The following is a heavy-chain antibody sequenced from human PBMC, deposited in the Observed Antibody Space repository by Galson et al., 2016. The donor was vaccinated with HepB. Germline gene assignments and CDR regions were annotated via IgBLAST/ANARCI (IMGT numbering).Heavy chain of an antibody. CDR2: ISYDGSNK. J-gene: IGHJ6*03. CDR3: ARAGGYYFYYMDV. D-gene: IGHD3-10*01. CDR1: GFTFSTYA. V-gene: IGHV3-30-3*01. Sequence: SLRLSCAASGFTFSTYAMHWVRQTPGKGLECVAMISYDGSNKNYADSVKGRFTISRDNSKNTVYLQMNSLRPEDIGVYYCARAGGYYFYYMDVWGEGTTVTVSS.